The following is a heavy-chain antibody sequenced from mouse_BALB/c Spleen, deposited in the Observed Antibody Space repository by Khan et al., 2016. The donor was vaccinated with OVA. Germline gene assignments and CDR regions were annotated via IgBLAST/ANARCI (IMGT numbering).Heavy chain of an antibody. CDR3: AYGYSYFDV. D-gene: IGHD1-1*01. J-gene: IGHJ1*01. CDR1: GYTFTDYS. V-gene: IGHV9-2-1*01. CDR2: INTEIGEP. Sequence: QIQFVQSGPELKKPGETVKISCKSSGYTFTDYSMHWVKQAPGKGLKWMGWINTEIGEPTYVDDFKGRFAFSLETSAVTAFLQFNNLKYEDTATYFCAYGYSYFDVGGAGTTVTVSS.